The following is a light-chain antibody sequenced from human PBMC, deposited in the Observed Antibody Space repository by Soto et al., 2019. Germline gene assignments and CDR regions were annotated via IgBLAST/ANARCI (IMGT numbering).Light chain of an antibody. Sequence: IQLTHSPSFLSPSIGESVTITCXASQVISTSLAWYQQKPGKAPTLLIYEASILQKGVPSRVSGTESGTEFTLTISSYRGHGFAAGGSQEYNDDSAWTFGQGTKVDIK. CDR3: QEYNDDSAWT. CDR2: EAS. CDR1: QVISTS. V-gene: IGKV1-9*01. J-gene: IGKJ1*01.